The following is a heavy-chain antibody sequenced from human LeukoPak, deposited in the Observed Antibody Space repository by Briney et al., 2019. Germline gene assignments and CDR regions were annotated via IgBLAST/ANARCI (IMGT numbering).Heavy chain of an antibody. J-gene: IGHJ4*02. CDR3: AKGDITMIPD. D-gene: IGHD3-22*01. CDR2: IYIGGST. Sequence: GGSLRLSCAASGFTVSNSYMSWVRQASGKGLEWVSVIYIGGSTYYADSVKGRFTISRDNTKNTLDLQMNSLRAEDTAVYCCAKGDITMIPDWGQGTLVTVSS. V-gene: IGHV3-53*01. CDR1: GFTVSNSY.